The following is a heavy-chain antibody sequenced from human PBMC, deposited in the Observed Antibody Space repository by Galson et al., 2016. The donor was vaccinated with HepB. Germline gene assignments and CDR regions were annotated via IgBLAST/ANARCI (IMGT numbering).Heavy chain of an antibody. CDR3: TRDGGEYYDIVTGYYPFDY. Sequence: SLRLSCATSGFTFGVYSMSWFRQAPGKGLEWVGFIRSEDYGVTTRYAASVRGRFTISRDDSRSTAYLQMNSLKTKDTAVYYCTRDGGEYYDIVTGYYPFDYWGQGTLVTVSS. J-gene: IGHJ4*02. D-gene: IGHD3-9*01. CDR2: IRSEDYGVTT. V-gene: IGHV3-49*03. CDR1: GFTFGVYS.